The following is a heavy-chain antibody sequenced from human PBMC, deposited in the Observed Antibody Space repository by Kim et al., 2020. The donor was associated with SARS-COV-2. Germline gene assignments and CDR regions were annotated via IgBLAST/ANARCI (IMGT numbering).Heavy chain of an antibody. Sequence: VKGRFTISRDNAKNSLYLQMNSLRAEDTAVYYCARDPVLRFLEWLPHGDYWGQGTLVTVSS. V-gene: IGHV3-48*03. J-gene: IGHJ4*02. CDR3: ARDPVLRFLEWLPHGDY. D-gene: IGHD3-3*01.